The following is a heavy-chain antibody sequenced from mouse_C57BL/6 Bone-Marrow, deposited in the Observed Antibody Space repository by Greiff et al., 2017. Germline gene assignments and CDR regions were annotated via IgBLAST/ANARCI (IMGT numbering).Heavy chain of an antibody. V-gene: IGHV1-81*01. CDR3: ARRGWLLPFAY. CDR1: GYTFPSYG. Sequence: QVQLQQSGAELARPGASVKLSCKASGYTFPSYGISWVKQRIGQGLVWFVEIFPRSGNTYYTEKFKGKATLTAAKSSSTAYMELRSMTYEDSAVYFSARRGWLLPFAYWGQGTLVTVSA. J-gene: IGHJ3*01. CDR2: IFPRSGNT. D-gene: IGHD2-3*01.